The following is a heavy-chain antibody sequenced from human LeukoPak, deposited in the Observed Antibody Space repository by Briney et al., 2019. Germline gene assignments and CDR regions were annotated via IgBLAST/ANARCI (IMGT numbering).Heavy chain of an antibody. J-gene: IGHJ4*02. CDR2: INHSGST. V-gene: IGHV4-34*01. D-gene: IGHD3-22*01. CDR3: ARRARDSRGYYWVFDY. CDR1: GGSFSGYY. Sequence: SETLSLTCAVYGGSFSGYYWSWIRQPPGKGLEWIGEINHSGSTNYNPSLKSRVTISVDTSKNQFSLKLSSVTAADTAVYYCARRARDSRGYYWVFDYWDQGTLVTVSS.